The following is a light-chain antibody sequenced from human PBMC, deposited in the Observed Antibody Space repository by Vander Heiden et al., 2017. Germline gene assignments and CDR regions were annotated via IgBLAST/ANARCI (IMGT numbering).Light chain of an antibody. Sequence: DIQLTPSPSSLSASVGDRVTITCRASEGIRSWLAWYQQKPGKAPKVLIYQASTLESGVPSRFSGSGSWTEFTLTISSLQHDDIATYYCQQYHRYSPWTFGQGTKVEIK. CDR1: EGIRSW. CDR3: QQYHRYSPWT. V-gene: IGKV1-5*03. CDR2: QAS. J-gene: IGKJ1*01.